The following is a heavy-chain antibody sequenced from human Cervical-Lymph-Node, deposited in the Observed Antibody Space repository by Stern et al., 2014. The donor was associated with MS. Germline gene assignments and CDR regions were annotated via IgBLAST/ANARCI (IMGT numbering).Heavy chain of an antibody. CDR3: ARDSRDAFDI. CDR2: IYYSGST. V-gene: IGHV4-31*03. J-gene: IGHJ3*02. Sequence: MQLVESAPGLAEPSQTLSLTCTVSGGSISSGGYYRSWFRQHPGKGLEWIGYIYYSGSTYYNPSLKSRSTISVDTSKNQFSLRLSSVTAADTAVYYCARDSRDAFDIWGQGTRVTVSS. CDR1: GGSISSGGYY.